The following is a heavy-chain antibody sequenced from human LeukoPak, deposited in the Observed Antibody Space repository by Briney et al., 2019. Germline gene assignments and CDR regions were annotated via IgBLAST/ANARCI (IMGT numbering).Heavy chain of an antibody. Sequence: ASVTVSCTASGYTFTSYEINWVRQATGQGLEWMGWMNPNSGNTGYAQKFQGRVTMTRNTSISTAYMELSSLRSEDTAVYYCARGPKGAAAGTRNWFDPWGQGTLVTVSS. CDR1: GYTFTSYE. J-gene: IGHJ5*02. D-gene: IGHD6-13*01. CDR3: ARGPKGAAAGTRNWFDP. V-gene: IGHV1-8*01. CDR2: MNPNSGNT.